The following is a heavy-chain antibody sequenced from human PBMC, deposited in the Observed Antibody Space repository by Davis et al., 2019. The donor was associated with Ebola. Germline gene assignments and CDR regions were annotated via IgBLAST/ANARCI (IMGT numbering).Heavy chain of an antibody. D-gene: IGHD3-10*01. V-gene: IGHV2-5*02. J-gene: IGHJ4*02. CDR3: AHVYYVSGSYRLFDY. CDR2: IHRDDIK. Sequence: SGPTLVKPTQTLTLTCTFSVFSLSLNQVAVGWIRQPPGKALEWLAVIHRDDIKRYSPSLRSRPTITKDTSKNQVVLTVTNMDPVDTATYYCAHVYYVSGSYRLFDYWGQGTLVTVSS. CDR1: VFSLSLNQVA.